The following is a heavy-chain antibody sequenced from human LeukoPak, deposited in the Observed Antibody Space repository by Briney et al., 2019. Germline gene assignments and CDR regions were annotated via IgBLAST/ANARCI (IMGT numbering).Heavy chain of an antibody. CDR1: GYTFIDYY. CDR3: ARERIAARPPTYYYYYYMDV. Sequence: AXVKVSCKASGYTFIDYYMHWVRQAPGQGLEGMGRINPDSGAADYAQKLQGRVTINTEETKSTAYMEVSSLRSEDTAVYYCARERIAARPPTYYYYYYMDVWGKGTTVTVSS. J-gene: IGHJ6*03. V-gene: IGHV1-2*06. D-gene: IGHD6-6*01. CDR2: INPDSGAA.